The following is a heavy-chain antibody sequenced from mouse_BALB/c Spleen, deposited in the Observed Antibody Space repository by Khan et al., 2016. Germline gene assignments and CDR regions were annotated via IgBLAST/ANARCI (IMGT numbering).Heavy chain of an antibody. D-gene: IGHD1-1*01. CDR3: ARRRFDGYFDV. CDR1: GFDFSRYW. V-gene: IGHV4-1*02. Sequence: EVKLLESGGGLVQPGGSLKLSCAASGFDFSRYWMTWVRQAPGKGLEWIGEINPDSSTINYTPSLKDKFIISRDNAKHTLFLQMSKVRSEDTVLYYCARRRFDGYFDVWGAGTTVTVSS. CDR2: INPDSSTI. J-gene: IGHJ1*01.